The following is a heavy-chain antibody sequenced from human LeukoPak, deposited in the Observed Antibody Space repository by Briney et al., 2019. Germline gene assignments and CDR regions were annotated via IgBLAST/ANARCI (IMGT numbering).Heavy chain of an antibody. Sequence: PGGSLRLSWVASGFTFSSYAINWVRQAPGKGLEWVALIWYDGSYKFYADSMKGRFTISRDNSKNTVYLQLNSLRAEDTAVYYCARENYYYDASGPNWLDPWGQGTLVTVSS. V-gene: IGHV3-33*08. D-gene: IGHD3-22*01. CDR1: GFTFSSYA. J-gene: IGHJ5*02. CDR2: IWYDGSYK. CDR3: ARENYYYDASGPNWLDP.